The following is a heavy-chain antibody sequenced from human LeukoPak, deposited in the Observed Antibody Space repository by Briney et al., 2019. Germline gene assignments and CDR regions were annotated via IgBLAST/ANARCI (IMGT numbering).Heavy chain of an antibody. V-gene: IGHV1-18*01. Sequence: ASGNVSRKTSGYPFNNFGLSRMRQAPGQGLKWMGWISGYNGNTNYAQNLKGRVTMTTDTSTSTAYMDLTSLRSDDTAVYYCSSVQAEGGIRDSSLHPPLDYWGQGTLVTVSS. J-gene: IGHJ4*02. CDR2: ISGYNGNT. CDR1: GYPFNNFG. D-gene: IGHD3-22*01. CDR3: SSVQAEGGIRDSSLHPPLDY.